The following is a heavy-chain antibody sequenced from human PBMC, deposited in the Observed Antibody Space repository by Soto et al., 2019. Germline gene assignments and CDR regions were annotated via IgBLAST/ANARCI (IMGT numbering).Heavy chain of an antibody. V-gene: IGHV1-2*02. CDR1: GYTFTGYY. J-gene: IGHJ5*02. CDR3: ARAVGGVAAAGTKNNWFDP. Sequence: ASVKVSCKASGYTFTGYYMHWVRQAPGQGLEWMGWINPNSGGTNYAQKFQGRVTMTRDTSISTAYMELSRLRSDDTAVYYCARAVGGVAAAGTKNNWFDPWGQGTLVTVS. CDR2: INPNSGGT. D-gene: IGHD6-13*01.